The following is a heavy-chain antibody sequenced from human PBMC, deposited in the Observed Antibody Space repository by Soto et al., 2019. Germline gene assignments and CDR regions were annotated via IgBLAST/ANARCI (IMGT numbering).Heavy chain of an antibody. V-gene: IGHV1-18*04. CDR2: ISAYNGNT. J-gene: IGHJ6*02. CDR1: GYTFPSYG. Sequence: GASVQVSCKASGYTFPSYGISWVRQAPGQGLEWMGWISAYNGNTNYAQKLQGRVTMTTDTSTSTAYMELRSLRSDDTAVYYCARGLCSGSYYNVYYYYGMDVWGQGTTVTVSS. D-gene: IGHD3-10*02. CDR3: ARGLCSGSYYNVYYYYGMDV.